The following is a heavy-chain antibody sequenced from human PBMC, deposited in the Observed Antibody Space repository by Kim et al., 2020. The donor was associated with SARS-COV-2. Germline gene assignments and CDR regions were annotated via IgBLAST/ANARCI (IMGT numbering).Heavy chain of an antibody. CDR2: ISGSGGST. J-gene: IGHJ6*02. D-gene: IGHD3-3*01. CDR1: GFTFSSYA. CDR3: AKVGGPGRRFLEWLPQNYYYYGMDV. V-gene: IGHV3-23*01. Sequence: GGSLRLSCAASGFTFSSYAMSWVRQAPGKGLEWVSAISGSGGSTYYADSVKGRFTISRDNSKNTLYLQMNSLRAEDTAVYYCAKVGGPGRRFLEWLPQNYYYYGMDVWGQGTTVTVSS.